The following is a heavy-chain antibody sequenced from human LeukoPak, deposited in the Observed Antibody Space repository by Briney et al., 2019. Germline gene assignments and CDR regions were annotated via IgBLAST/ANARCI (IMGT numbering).Heavy chain of an antibody. CDR2: IDPSDSYT. CDR3: ARHRKYSTDY. Sequence: GESLKISCQGSGYRSISYWISWVRQIPGKGREWMGRIDPSDSYTNYSPSFQGHVTISADKSISTAYLQWSSLKASDTAMYYCARHRKYSTDYWGQGTLVTVSS. V-gene: IGHV5-10-1*01. J-gene: IGHJ4*02. CDR1: GYRSISYW. D-gene: IGHD6-6*01.